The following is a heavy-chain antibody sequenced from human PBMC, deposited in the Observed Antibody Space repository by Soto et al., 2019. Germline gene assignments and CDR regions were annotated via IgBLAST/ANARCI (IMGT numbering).Heavy chain of an antibody. Sequence: PGGSLRLSCAASGFTFSSYSMNWVRQAPGKGLEWVSYISSSSSTIYYADSVKGRFTISRDNAKNSLYLRMNSLRAEDTAVYYWGRDWATTVTNKYSQHGGKGTGVTVPS. J-gene: IGHJ1*01. CDR1: GFTFSSYS. CDR3: GRDWATTVTNKYSQH. D-gene: IGHD4-17*01. V-gene: IGHV3-48*01. CDR2: ISSSSSTI.